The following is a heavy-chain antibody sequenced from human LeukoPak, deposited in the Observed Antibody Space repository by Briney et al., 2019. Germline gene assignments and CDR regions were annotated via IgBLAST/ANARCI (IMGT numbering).Heavy chain of an antibody. Sequence: PGGSLRLSCAASGFTFSNALMSWGRQAPGKGLEWVGRIKSKSDGGTTDYAAPVKGRFTISRDDSKSTVYLEMNSLKIEDTARYYCTTIAVAGSWGQGTLVTVSS. V-gene: IGHV3-15*01. J-gene: IGHJ4*02. CDR2: IKSKSDGGTT. CDR3: TTIAVAGS. CDR1: GFTFSNAL. D-gene: IGHD6-19*01.